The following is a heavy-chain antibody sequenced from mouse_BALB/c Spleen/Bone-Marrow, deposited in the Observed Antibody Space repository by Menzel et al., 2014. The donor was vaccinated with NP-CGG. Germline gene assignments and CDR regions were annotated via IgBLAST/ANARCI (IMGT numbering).Heavy chain of an antibody. CDR1: GFTFTDYY. J-gene: IGHJ4*01. CDR2: IRNKAYGYTT. V-gene: IGHV7-3*02. Sequence: EENVVESGGGLVQPGGSLRLSCTTSGFTFTDYYMSWVRQPPGKALEWLAFIRNKAYGYTTEYSASVRGRFTISRDNSQSILYLQMNTLRAEDSATYYCARFPMDYWGQGTSVTVSS. CDR3: ARFPMDY.